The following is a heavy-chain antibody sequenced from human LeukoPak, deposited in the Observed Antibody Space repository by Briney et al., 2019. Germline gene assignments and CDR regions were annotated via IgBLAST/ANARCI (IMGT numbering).Heavy chain of an antibody. CDR3: AKWELYSGFYYIDY. CDR2: IKPDGSLI. CDR1: GFTFSSYW. J-gene: IGHJ4*02. V-gene: IGHV3-7*01. Sequence: PGGSLRLSCAASGFTFSSYWMTWVRQGPGKGLEWVANIKPDGSLIYYVDSVKGRFTLSRDNAKNSLYLQMNSLRAEDTAVYYCAKWELYSGFYYIDYWGQGTLVTVSS. D-gene: IGHD1-26*01.